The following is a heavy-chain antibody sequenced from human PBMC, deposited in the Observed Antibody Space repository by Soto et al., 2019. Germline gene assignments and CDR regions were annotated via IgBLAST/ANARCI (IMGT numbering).Heavy chain of an antibody. V-gene: IGHV4-34*01. CDR1: GGSFSGYY. CDR3: ARGYPGAIAAHTEGFHFDY. Sequence: SETLSLTCAVYGGSFSGYYWSWIRQPPGKGLEWIGEINHSGSTNYNPSLKSRVTISVDTSKNQFSLKLSSVTAADTAVYYCARGYPGAIAAHTEGFHFDYWGQGTLVTVSS. D-gene: IGHD6-6*01. CDR2: INHSGST. J-gene: IGHJ4*02.